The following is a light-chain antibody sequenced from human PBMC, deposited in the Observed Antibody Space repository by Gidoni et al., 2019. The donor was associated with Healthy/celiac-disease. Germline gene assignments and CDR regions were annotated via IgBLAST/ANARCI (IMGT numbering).Light chain of an antibody. Sequence: DSQRTQSPSSLSASVGDRVTITCRASQSISSYLNWYQQKPGKAPKLLIYAASSLQSGVPSRFSGSGSGTDFTLTISSLQPEAFATYSCQQSYRTPRSFGQGTQLEIK. CDR3: QQSYRTPRS. J-gene: IGKJ2*04. CDR2: AAS. V-gene: IGKV1-39*01. CDR1: QSISSY.